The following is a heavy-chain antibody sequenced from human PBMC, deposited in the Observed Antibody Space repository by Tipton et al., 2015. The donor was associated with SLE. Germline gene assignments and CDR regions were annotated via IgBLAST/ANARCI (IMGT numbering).Heavy chain of an antibody. CDR1: GGSFSGYY. CDR3: ASPGTAAAGTGNWFDP. V-gene: IGHV4-39*01. CDR2: IYYSGTT. Sequence: TLSLTCVVYGGSFSGYYWGWIRQPPGKGLEWIGSIYYSGTTYYNPSLKSRVTISVDTSKNQFSLKLNSVTAADTAVYYCASPGTAAAGTGNWFDPWGQGTLVTVSS. J-gene: IGHJ5*02. D-gene: IGHD6-13*01.